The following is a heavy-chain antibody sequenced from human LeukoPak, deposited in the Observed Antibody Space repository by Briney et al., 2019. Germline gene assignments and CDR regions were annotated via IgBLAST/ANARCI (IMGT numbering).Heavy chain of an antibody. Sequence: GSLRLSCAASGFTFSDYYWSWIRQPAGKGLEWIGRIYTSGSTNYNPSLKSRVTMSVDTSKNQFSLKLSSVTAADTAVYYCAGGGIDIVVETNWFDPWGQGTLVTVSS. V-gene: IGHV4-4*07. J-gene: IGHJ5*02. CDR1: GFTFSDYY. D-gene: IGHD2-2*01. CDR2: IYTSGST. CDR3: AGGGIDIVVETNWFDP.